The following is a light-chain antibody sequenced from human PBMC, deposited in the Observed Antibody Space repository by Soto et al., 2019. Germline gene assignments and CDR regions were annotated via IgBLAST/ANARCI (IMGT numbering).Light chain of an antibody. CDR3: QQTYRTPLT. CDR1: QYIGRY. J-gene: IGKJ4*01. CDR2: AAS. V-gene: IGKV1-39*01. Sequence: DIQMTQSPSSLSASVGERVTITCRAGQYIGRYLNWYQQKPGKAPKLLIYAASSLHSGVPSRFSGSGSGTDVTLTISSLQPEDFATYSCQQTYRTPLTFGGGTKVEIK.